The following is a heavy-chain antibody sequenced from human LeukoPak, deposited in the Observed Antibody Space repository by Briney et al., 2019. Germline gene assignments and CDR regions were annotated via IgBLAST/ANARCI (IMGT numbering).Heavy chain of an antibody. CDR3: ARSARVDCSSTSCYPKEFSKLTYYYYYYMDV. V-gene: IGHV1-69*01. CDR1: GGTFSSYA. D-gene: IGHD2-2*01. CDR2: IIPIFGTA. J-gene: IGHJ6*03. Sequence: ASVKVSCKASGGTFSSYAISWVRQAPGQGLEWMGGIIPIFGTANYAQKFQGRVTITADESTSTAYMELSSLRSEDTAVYYCARSARVDCSSTSCYPKEFSKLTYYYYYYMDVWGKGTTVTISS.